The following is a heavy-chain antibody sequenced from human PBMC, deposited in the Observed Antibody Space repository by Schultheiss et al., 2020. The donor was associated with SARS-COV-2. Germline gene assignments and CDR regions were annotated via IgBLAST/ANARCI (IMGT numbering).Heavy chain of an antibody. CDR2: INPNSGGT. D-gene: IGHD3-10*01. Sequence: GGSLRLSCKASGYTFTSYDINWVRQATGQGLEWMGWINPNSGGTNYAQKFQGWVTMTRDTSISTAYMELSRLRSDDTAVYYCARARDYGSGSYLYGMDVWGQGTTVTVSS. J-gene: IGHJ6*02. CDR1: GYTFTSYD. CDR3: ARARDYGSGSYLYGMDV. V-gene: IGHV1-2*04.